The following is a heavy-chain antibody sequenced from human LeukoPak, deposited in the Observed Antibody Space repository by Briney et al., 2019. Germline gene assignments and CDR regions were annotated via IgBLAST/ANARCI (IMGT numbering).Heavy chain of an antibody. CDR3: AREGADDHGRLLWFDP. CDR1: GYTFTHYI. CDR2: ISAYNNYT. V-gene: IGHV1-18*01. J-gene: IGHJ5*02. Sequence: ASVKVSCKASGYTFTHYIINWVRQAPGEGLEWMGKISAYNNYTTYAQKFQCRIAMTTDTSTNTAYMDLRSLRSDDTAFYYCAREGADDHGRLLWFDPWGQGALVTVSS. D-gene: IGHD4-17*01.